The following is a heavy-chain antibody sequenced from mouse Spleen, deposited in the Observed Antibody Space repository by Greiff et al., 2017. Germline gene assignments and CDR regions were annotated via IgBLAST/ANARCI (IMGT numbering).Heavy chain of an antibody. J-gene: IGHJ4*01. Sequence: EVKLLESGGDLVKPGGSLKLSCAASGFTFSSYGMSWVRQTPDKRLEWVATISSGGSYTYYPDSVKGRFTISRDNAKNTLYLQMSSLKSEDTAMYYCARLSYGNYFYAMDYWGQGTSVTVSS. D-gene: IGHD2-10*02. CDR2: ISSGGSYT. CDR3: ARLSYGNYFYAMDY. CDR1: GFTFSSYG. V-gene: IGHV5-6*02.